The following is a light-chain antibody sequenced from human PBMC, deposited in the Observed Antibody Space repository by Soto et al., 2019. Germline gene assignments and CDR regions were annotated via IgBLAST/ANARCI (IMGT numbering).Light chain of an antibody. CDR3: QQFSSPPFFP. V-gene: IGKV4-1*01. Sequence: DIVMTQSPDSLAVSLGERATINCKSSQSVFKGSNNKDCLAWYQQKPGQPPKLLLYWASTRESGVPDRFSGSGSGTDLTLTSSSLQAEDVAIYYCQQFSSPPFFPFGQGTKVEIK. J-gene: IGKJ2*01. CDR2: WAS. CDR1: QSVFKGSNNKDC.